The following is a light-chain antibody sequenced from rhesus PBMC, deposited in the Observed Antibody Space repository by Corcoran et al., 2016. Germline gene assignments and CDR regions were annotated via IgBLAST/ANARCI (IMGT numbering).Light chain of an antibody. CDR2: KAS. CDR3: QHGYGTPLT. Sequence: DIQMTQSPSSLSASVGDRVTITCRASENVNNYLNWYQQKPGKAPKLLIYKASTLQSGVPSRFSGSGSGTEYTFTISSLQPEDVATYYCQHGYGTPLTFGGVTKVELK. CDR1: ENVNNY. J-gene: IGKJ4*01. V-gene: IGKV1-74*01.